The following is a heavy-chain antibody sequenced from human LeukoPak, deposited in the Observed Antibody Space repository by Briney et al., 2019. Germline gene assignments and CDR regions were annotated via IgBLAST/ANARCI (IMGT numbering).Heavy chain of an antibody. CDR3: ARRGIVIRSLFVVGYHKEASYFDS. CDR1: GITLSNYG. CDR2: LSGSAGGT. Sequence: GRSLRLSCAVSGITLSNYGVIWVRQAPGKGLQWVAGLSGSAGGTHYADSIKGRFTVSRDNAKNTLYLPMNSLRPEDTAVYFCARRGIVIRSLFVVGYHKEASYFDSWGQGALVIVSS. J-gene: IGHJ4*02. V-gene: IGHV3-23*01. D-gene: IGHD2-21*01.